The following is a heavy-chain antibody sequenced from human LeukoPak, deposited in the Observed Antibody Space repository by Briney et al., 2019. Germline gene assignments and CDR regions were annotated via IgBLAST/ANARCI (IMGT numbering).Heavy chain of an antibody. J-gene: IGHJ4*02. CDR3: ALRFSEALAFDY. CDR2: IYWNDHK. Sequence: SGPTLVNPTQTLTLTCTFSGFSLSTGGVGVGWIRQPPGKALEWLALIYWNDHKAYSPVVRSRLTITKDTSKNQVVLTMTNMDPVDTATFYCALRFSEALAFDYWGQGTLVTVSS. CDR1: GFSLSTGGVG. D-gene: IGHD6-6*01. V-gene: IGHV2-5*01.